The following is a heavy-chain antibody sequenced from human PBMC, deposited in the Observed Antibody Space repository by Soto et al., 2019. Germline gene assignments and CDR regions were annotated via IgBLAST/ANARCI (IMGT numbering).Heavy chain of an antibody. CDR1: GFTFSSYA. CDR3: ARDSKFMYYGSGSYYGDAFDI. Sequence: GGSLRLSCAASGFTFSSYAMHWVRQAPGKGLEWVAVISYDGSNKYYADSVKGRFTISRDNSKNTLYLQMNSLRAEDTAVYYCARDSKFMYYGSGSYYGDAFDIWGQGTMVTVS. D-gene: IGHD3-10*01. V-gene: IGHV3-30-3*01. CDR2: ISYDGSNK. J-gene: IGHJ3*02.